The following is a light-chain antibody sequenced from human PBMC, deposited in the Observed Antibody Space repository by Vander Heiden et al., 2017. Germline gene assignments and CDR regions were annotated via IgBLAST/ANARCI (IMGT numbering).Light chain of an antibody. CDR3: SSYTASNTLGV. CDR2: VVS. CDR1: SSDVGGYNY. V-gene: IGLV2-14*01. Sequence: QSALPQPASVSGSAGQSITISCTGTSSDVGGYNYVSWYPQHPGHAPNLLIYVVSNRTSAVSHRFSGSKSANTASLTISRLQAEDEAAYYCSSYTASNTLGVFGTGTKVTVL. J-gene: IGLJ1*01.